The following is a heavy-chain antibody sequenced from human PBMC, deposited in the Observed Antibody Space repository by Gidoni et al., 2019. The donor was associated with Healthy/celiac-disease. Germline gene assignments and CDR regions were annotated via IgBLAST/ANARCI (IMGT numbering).Heavy chain of an antibody. D-gene: IGHD3-16*01. Sequence: EVQPVESGGGLVQAGRSLRTSCAASGFTFDDYAMHWVRQAPGKGLVWVSGISWNSGSIGYADSVKGRFTISRDNAKNSLYLQMNSLRAEDTALYYCAKDRFTFGGVMGYFDYWGQGTLVTVSS. V-gene: IGHV3-9*01. CDR3: AKDRFTFGGVMGYFDY. CDR2: ISWNSGSI. J-gene: IGHJ4*02. CDR1: GFTFDDYA.